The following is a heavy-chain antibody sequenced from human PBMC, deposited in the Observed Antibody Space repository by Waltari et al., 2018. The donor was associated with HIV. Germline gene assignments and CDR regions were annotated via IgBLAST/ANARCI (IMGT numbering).Heavy chain of an antibody. Sequence: EVQLVESGGGLVQPGRSLRLSCAASGFTFGDYTMQWVRQSPGKGLEWVSGISWNSGITDYGDSVKGRFTISRDNAKNSLYLQMNSLTVEDTAFYYCAKGGSHLTIFEAWFDSWGQGTLVTVSS. D-gene: IGHD3-3*01. V-gene: IGHV3-9*01. CDR2: ISWNSGIT. CDR1: GFTFGDYT. J-gene: IGHJ5*01. CDR3: AKGGSHLTIFEAWFDS.